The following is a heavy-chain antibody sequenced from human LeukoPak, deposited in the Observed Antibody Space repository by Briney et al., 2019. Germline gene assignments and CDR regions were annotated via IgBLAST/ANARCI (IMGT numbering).Heavy chain of an antibody. V-gene: IGHV3-15*01. CDR3: TTAPSGYAYMNGWHLDY. Sequence: GGSLRLSCAASGFGFSYAWMSWVRQAPGKGPEWIGRIKRKSDGETTDYAAPVKGRFTISRGDSKNTLFLQMNSLKTEDTAFYYCTTAPSGYAYMNGWHLDYWGQGALVTVSS. D-gene: IGHD5-18*01. CDR1: GFGFSYAW. CDR2: IKRKSDGETT. J-gene: IGHJ4*02.